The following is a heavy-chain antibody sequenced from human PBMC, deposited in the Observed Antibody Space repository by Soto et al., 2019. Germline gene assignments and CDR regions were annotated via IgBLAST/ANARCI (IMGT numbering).Heavy chain of an antibody. CDR2: ISGSGGRT. V-gene: IGHV3-23*01. CDR3: AKSYSSNWYDYFDY. D-gene: IGHD6-13*01. Sequence: GGSLRLSCAASGFTFSSYAMSWFRQAPGKGLEWVSAISGSGGRTYDADAVKGRFTISRDTSKNTLYLQMNSLRAEDTALYYCAKSYSSNWYDYFDYWGQGTLVTVSS. CDR1: GFTFSSYA. J-gene: IGHJ4*02.